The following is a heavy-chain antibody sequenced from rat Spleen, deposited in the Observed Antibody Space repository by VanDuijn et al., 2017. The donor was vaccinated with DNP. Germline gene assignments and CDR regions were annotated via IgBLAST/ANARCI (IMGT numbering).Heavy chain of an antibody. CDR2: IIYDGSVS. D-gene: IGHD1-10*01. CDR1: GFSFSDYA. V-gene: IGHV5S10*01. CDR3: TTHGSITSVSTGAMNV. Sequence: EVQLVESGGGLVQPGNSLKLSCAASGFSFSDYAMAWVRQSPKKDLEWVATIIYDGSVSFYRDSVKGRFTLSRDNAKTTLYLQMDSLMSEDTATYYCTTHGSITSVSTGAMNVWGQGTSVTVSS. J-gene: IGHJ4*01.